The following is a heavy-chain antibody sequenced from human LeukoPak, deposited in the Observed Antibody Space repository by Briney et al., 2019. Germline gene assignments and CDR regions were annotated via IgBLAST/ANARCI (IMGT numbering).Heavy chain of an antibody. CDR2: ISHDDSNK. V-gene: IGHV3-30*18. Sequence: EGSLRLSCVASGFTFSSYGMHWVRQAPGKGLEWVAVISHDDSNKYYADSVKGRFSISRDNSKNTLYLQMNSLRTEDTAVYYCAKDLYSRAFGYLQHWGQGTLVTVSS. CDR1: GFTFSSYG. J-gene: IGHJ1*01. CDR3: AKDLYSRAFGYLQH. D-gene: IGHD1-26*01.